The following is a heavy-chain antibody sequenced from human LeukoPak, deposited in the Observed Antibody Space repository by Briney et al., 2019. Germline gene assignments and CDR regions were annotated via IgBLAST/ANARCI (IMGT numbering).Heavy chain of an antibody. J-gene: IGHJ6*02. CDR1: GFTFSSYG. Sequence: PGGSLRLSCAASGFTFSSYGMHWVRQAPGKGLEWVAVISYDGSNKYYADSVKGRFTISRDNSKNTLYLQMNSLRAEDTAVYYCAKGIAAAGTPDYYYYYGMDVWGQGTTVTVSS. CDR3: AKGIAAAGTPDYYYYYGMDV. V-gene: IGHV3-30*18. CDR2: ISYDGSNK. D-gene: IGHD6-13*01.